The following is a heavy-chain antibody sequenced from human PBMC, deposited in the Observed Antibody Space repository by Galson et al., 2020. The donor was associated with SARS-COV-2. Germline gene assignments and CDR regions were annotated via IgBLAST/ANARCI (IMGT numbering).Heavy chain of an antibody. V-gene: IGHV4-4*07. CDR1: GGSISSYY. CDR3: SRGGGGGTWFDP. Sequence: SETLSLTCTVSGGSISSYYWSWNRQPAGKGLEWIGRIYTSGSTNYNPSLKSRVTMSVGTSKNPFSLKLSSVTAADTAVYYCSRGGGGGTWFDPWGQGTLVTVSS. CDR2: IYTSGST. J-gene: IGHJ5*02. D-gene: IGHD3-3*01.